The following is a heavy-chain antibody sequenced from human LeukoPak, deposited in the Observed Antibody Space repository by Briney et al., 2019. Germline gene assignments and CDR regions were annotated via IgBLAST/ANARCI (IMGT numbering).Heavy chain of an antibody. Sequence: GGSLRLSGTASGFTFNRDWTAWVRQAPGKGLEWVANIKEDGSEKNYVDSVKGRFTISRDNAENSVYLQMNDLRAEDTGVYYCVTKEPSTSGWSYWGQGTLVTVSS. CDR2: IKEDGSEK. D-gene: IGHD6-19*01. J-gene: IGHJ4*02. CDR3: VTKEPSTSGWSY. CDR1: GFTFNRDW. V-gene: IGHV3-7*01.